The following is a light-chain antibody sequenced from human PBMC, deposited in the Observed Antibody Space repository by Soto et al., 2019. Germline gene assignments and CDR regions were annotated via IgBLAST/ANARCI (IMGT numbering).Light chain of an antibody. Sequence: QSALTQPASASGSPGQSITISCSGTSSDVGGYNYVSWYRQHPGKAPKLMIYEVSKRPSGVSNRLSGSKSGSTASLTISGLQAVHEADYYGSSYTGISTRLYVFGTGTKLTVL. CDR1: SSDVGGYNY. V-gene: IGLV2-14*01. CDR3: SSYTGISTRLYV. CDR2: EVS. J-gene: IGLJ1*01.